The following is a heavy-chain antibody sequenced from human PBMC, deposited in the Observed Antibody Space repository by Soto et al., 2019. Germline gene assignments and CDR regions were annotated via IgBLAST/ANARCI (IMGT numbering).Heavy chain of an antibody. Sequence: QVQLQQSEPGLVKPSQTLSLTCAISGDSVSSSSVTWNWIRQSPSRGLEWLGRTYYRSKWYNDYAASVKSRITINPATSKNQFSLHLNSVTPEDTAVYYCVRLIGNSWLDFWGQGTLVTVSS. CDR1: GDSVSSSSVT. V-gene: IGHV6-1*01. D-gene: IGHD1-26*01. J-gene: IGHJ5*01. CDR3: VRLIGNSWLDF. CDR2: TYYRSKWYN.